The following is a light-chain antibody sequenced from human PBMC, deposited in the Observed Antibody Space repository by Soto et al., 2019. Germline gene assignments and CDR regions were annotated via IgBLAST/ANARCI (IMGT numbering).Light chain of an antibody. J-gene: IGLJ2*01. V-gene: IGLV2-14*01. CDR3: SSYTSSNTLVV. CDR1: SSDVGGYKY. CDR2: EVS. Sequence: QYALTQPASVSGSPGQSITISCTGTSSDVGGYKYVSWYQQHPGKAPKLMIYEVSNRPSGVSNRFSGSKSGNTASLTISGRQAEDGADYYCSSYTSSNTLVVFGGGTKLTVL.